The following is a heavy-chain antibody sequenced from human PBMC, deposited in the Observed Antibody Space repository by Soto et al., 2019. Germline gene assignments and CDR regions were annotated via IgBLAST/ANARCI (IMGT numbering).Heavy chain of an antibody. V-gene: IGHV3-30-3*01. D-gene: IGHD3-10*01. Sequence: GGSLRLSCAASGFTFSSYAMHWVRQAPGKGLEWVAVISYDGSNKYYADSVKGRFTISRDNSKNTLYLQMNSLRAEDTAVYYCARHLTCYYGSGSYGLWGQGTLVTVSS. CDR2: ISYDGSNK. CDR1: GFTFSSYA. J-gene: IGHJ4*02. CDR3: ARHLTCYYGSGSYGL.